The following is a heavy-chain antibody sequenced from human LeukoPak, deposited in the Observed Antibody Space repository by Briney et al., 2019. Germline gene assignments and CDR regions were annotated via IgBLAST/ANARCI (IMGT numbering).Heavy chain of an antibody. V-gene: IGHV4-30-2*01. Sequence: PSETLSLTCAVSGGSISSGGYSWSWLRQPPGTGLEWIGYISHSGSTYYNPSLKSRVTISVDKSKNQFSLELTSVTAADTAVYYCARYSTTWPYWYFDLWGRGTLVTVSA. CDR2: ISHSGST. CDR1: GGSISSGGYS. CDR3: ARYSTTWPYWYFDL. D-gene: IGHD6-13*01. J-gene: IGHJ2*01.